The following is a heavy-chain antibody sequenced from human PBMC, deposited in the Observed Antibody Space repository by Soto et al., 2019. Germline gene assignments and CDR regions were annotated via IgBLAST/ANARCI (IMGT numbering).Heavy chain of an antibody. D-gene: IGHD5-12*01. V-gene: IGHV4-30-4*01. Sequence: PSETLSLTCTVSGGSVTSDEDYWSWIRQSPGKGLEWIGYISNSGSTGYNPSLKTRLSMSVDRSKNQFTLRLTSVTAADTAVYYCAREVEATLLGQWGQGTPVTVSS. CDR1: GGSVTSDEDY. CDR3: AREVEATLLGQ. CDR2: ISNSGST. J-gene: IGHJ4*02.